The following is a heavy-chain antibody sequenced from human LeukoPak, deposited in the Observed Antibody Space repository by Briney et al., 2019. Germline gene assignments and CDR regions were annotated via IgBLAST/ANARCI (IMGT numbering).Heavy chain of an antibody. V-gene: IGHV3-23*01. CDR2: ISGSGGST. CDR3: AKDLDPEGIIVVVTALAFDI. J-gene: IGHJ3*02. CDR1: GFTFSSYA. Sequence: PGGSLRLSCAASGFTFSSYAMSWVRQAPGKGLEWVSAISGSGGSTYYADSVKGRFTISRDNSKNTLYLQMNSLRAEDTAVYYCAKDLDPEGIIVVVTALAFDIWGQGTMVTVSS. D-gene: IGHD2-21*02.